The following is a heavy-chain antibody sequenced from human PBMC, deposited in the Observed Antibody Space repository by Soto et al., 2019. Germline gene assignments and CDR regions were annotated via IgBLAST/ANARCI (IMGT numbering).Heavy chain of an antibody. J-gene: IGHJ4*02. CDR1: GYPFTSFD. D-gene: IGHD3-10*01. V-gene: IGHV1-8*01. CDR3: GGGENYYGGGGGAY. Sequence: QVQLVQSGAEVKKPGASVKVSCKTSGYPFTSFDINWVRQAPGQGLEWMGWMSPDSGNPGYAEKFQGRVTVARDPTQSSAYRGGRSLKFEDTAGFFFGGGENYYGGGGGAYWGQGTLVTVSS. CDR2: MSPDSGNP.